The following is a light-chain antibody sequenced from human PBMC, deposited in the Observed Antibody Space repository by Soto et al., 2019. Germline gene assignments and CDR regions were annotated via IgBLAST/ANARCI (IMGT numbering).Light chain of an antibody. CDR1: QVIGSRY. V-gene: IGKV3-11*01. Sequence: EIVMTQSPGTLSLSPGERATISCRASQVIGSRYLAWYHQKSGQAPRLLIYDASNRTTGIPARFSGGGSGTDFTLSISSLETDDFAVYYCQQRSSWPLTFGGGTKVEIK. CDR3: QQRSSWPLT. J-gene: IGKJ4*01. CDR2: DAS.